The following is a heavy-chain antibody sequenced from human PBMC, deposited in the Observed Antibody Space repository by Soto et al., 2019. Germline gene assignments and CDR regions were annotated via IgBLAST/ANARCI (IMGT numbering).Heavy chain of an antibody. D-gene: IGHD3-10*01. CDR1: GFTLSDHY. Sequence: LRLSCAGSGFTLSDHYIDWVRQAPGKGLEWVGRSRDKPQGYSTAYAASVKGRFTTSRDESKNSAYLQTNSLKTEDTAVYYCVRGEDYFGRPLMDVWGQGTTVTVSS. V-gene: IGHV3-72*01. CDR3: VRGEDYFGRPLMDV. CDR2: SRDKPQGYST. J-gene: IGHJ6*02.